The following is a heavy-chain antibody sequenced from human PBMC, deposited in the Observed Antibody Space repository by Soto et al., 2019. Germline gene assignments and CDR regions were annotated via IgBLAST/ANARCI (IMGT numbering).Heavy chain of an antibody. D-gene: IGHD2-2*01. CDR2: MNPNRGNT. J-gene: IGHJ6*03. V-gene: IGHV1-8*01. Sequence: QVQLVQSGAEVKKPGASVKVSCKASGYTFTSYDINWVRQATGQGLEWMGWMNPNRGNTGYSQKFQGRVTMTRNTSISTAYMELSSLRSEDTAVYYCASRVVPAAMGYYYYYMDVWGKGTTVTVSS. CDR3: ASRVVPAAMGYYYYYMDV. CDR1: GYTFTSYD.